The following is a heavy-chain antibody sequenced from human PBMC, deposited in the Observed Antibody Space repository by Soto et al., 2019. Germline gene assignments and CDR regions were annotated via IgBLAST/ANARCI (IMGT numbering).Heavy chain of an antibody. Sequence: PGGSLRLSCAASGFTFSSYAMSWVRQAPGKGLEWVSAISGSGGSTYYADSVKGRFTISRDNSKNTLYLQMNSLRAEDTAVYYCAKDLILEDIVGVPAAMPLPDAFDSWGQATRVTVSS. CDR2: ISGSGGST. CDR1: GFTFSSYA. CDR3: AKDLILEDIVGVPAAMPLPDAFDS. V-gene: IGHV3-23*01. D-gene: IGHD2-2*01. J-gene: IGHJ3*02.